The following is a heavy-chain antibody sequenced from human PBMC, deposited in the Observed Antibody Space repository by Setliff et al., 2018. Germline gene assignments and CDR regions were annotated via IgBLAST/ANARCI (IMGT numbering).Heavy chain of an antibody. V-gene: IGHV1-18*01. J-gene: IGHJ4*02. CDR3: VRGPGPSVVVAIPFDH. Sequence: ASVKVSCKTSGYAFITFGMSWVRQAPGQGLEWMGWMSPVYGIANYARKFQGRVTLTADTSTTTAYLELTSLRYDDTAVHYCVRGPGPSVVVAIPFDHWGQGSLVTVSS. D-gene: IGHD5-12*01. CDR1: GYAFITFG. CDR2: MSPVYGIA.